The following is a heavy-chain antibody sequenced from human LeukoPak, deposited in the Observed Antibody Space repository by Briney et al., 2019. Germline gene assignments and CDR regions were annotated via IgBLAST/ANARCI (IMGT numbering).Heavy chain of an antibody. J-gene: IGHJ4*02. CDR3: ARHMVIAHFFDY. CDR2: VYYSGNT. V-gene: IGHV4-39*01. CDR1: GDSISSGTYY. Sequence: SETLSLTCSVSGDSISSGTYYWGWIRQSPGKGPEWIGSVYYSGNTYYNPSLKSRVTISVDTSKNHFSLNLTSVTAADTVIYYCARHMVIAHFFDYRGQGILVTVSS. D-gene: IGHD2-15*01.